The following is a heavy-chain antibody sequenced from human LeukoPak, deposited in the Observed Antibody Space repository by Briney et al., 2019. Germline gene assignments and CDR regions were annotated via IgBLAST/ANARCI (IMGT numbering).Heavy chain of an antibody. CDR3: ARHSPILTGYYVGY. D-gene: IGHD3-9*01. CDR2: MYYSGSS. Sequence: SETLSLTCTVSGGSISSSSNYWGWIRQPPGKGLEWIGSMYYSGSSYYNPSLKSRVTISGDTSRNQFSLKLSSVTAADTAVYYCARHSPILTGYYVGYWGQGTLVTVSS. V-gene: IGHV4-39*01. CDR1: GGSISSSSNY. J-gene: IGHJ4*02.